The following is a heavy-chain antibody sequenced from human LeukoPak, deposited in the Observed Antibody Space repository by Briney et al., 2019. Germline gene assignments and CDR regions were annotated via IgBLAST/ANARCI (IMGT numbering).Heavy chain of an antibody. V-gene: IGHV5-51*01. CDR2: IYPGNSDT. CDR3: ARSPPRLGYDYFDY. J-gene: IGHJ4*02. Sequence: GESLKISCRGSGYSFTSYWIGWGRQMPGKGLEWMGIIYPGNSDTRYSPSFQGQVTISADKSISTAYLQWSSLKASDTDMYYCARSPPRLGYDYFDYWGQGTLVTVSS. D-gene: IGHD7-27*01. CDR1: GYSFTSYW.